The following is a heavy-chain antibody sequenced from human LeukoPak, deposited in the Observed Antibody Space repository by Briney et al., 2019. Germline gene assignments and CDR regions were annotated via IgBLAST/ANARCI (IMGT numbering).Heavy chain of an antibody. D-gene: IGHD5-12*01. CDR1: GGSFSTYY. J-gene: IGHJ4*02. CDR2: IYYTGST. V-gene: IGHV4-59*01. CDR3: ARDRGDGYDYFWDY. Sequence: SETLSLTCTVSGGSFSTYYWSWIRQPPGKGLEWIGYIYYTGSTNYNPSLKSRVTISVDTSKNQFSLKLSSVTAADTAVYYCARDRGDGYDYFWDYWGQGTLVTVSS.